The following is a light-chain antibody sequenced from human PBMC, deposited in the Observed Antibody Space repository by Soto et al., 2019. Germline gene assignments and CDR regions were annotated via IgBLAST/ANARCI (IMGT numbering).Light chain of an antibody. Sequence: EIVLTQSPGTLSLSPGERATLSCRASQSVSSSYLGWYQQKPGQAPRLLIYGASSRATGIPYRFTGSGAGTAFYLTISRLEPEDFAVYYCPQDGSSPWYTFGQGTKLEIK. CDR1: QSVSSSY. CDR3: PQDGSSPWYT. CDR2: GAS. V-gene: IGKV3-20*01. J-gene: IGKJ2*01.